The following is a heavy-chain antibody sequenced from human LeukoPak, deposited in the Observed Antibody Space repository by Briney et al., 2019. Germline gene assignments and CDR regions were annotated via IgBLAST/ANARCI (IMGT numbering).Heavy chain of an antibody. CDR2: INHSGST. J-gene: IGHJ4*02. D-gene: IGHD5-24*01. CDR1: GGSFSGYY. CDR3: ARGIGSHGYKYFDY. Sequence: SETPSLTCAVYGGSFSGYYWSWIRQPPGGGLEWLGEINHSGSTNYNPSLKSRVTISVDTSKNQSSLKLSSVTAADTAVYYCARGIGSHGYKYFDYWGQGTLVTVSS. V-gene: IGHV4-34*01.